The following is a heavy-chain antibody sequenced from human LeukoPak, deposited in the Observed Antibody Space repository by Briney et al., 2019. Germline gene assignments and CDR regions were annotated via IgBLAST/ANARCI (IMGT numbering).Heavy chain of an antibody. V-gene: IGHV3-9*01. J-gene: IGHJ4*02. D-gene: IGHD2-15*01. Sequence: GGSLRLSCAASGFTFDDYAMHWVRQAPGKGLEWVSGISWNSGSIGYADSVKGRFTISRDNAKNSLYLQMNSLRAEDTALYYCAKGDCSGGSCYFGYWGQGTLVTVSS. CDR1: GFTFDDYA. CDR2: ISWNSGSI. CDR3: AKGDCSGGSCYFGY.